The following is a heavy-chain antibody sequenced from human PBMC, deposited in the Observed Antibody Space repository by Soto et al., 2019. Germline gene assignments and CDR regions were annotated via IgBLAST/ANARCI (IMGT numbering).Heavy chain of an antibody. CDR3: ARVPSPFDFYYATDV. Sequence: PSETLSLTCAVYGGSFSGYYWSWIRQAPGKGLEWIGYIFSSGTTYYNPSLKSRLTMSLDTSQNQFSLKLNSVTAADTAVYFCARVPSPFDFYYATDVWGQGTTVTVSS. V-gene: IGHV4-30-4*02. J-gene: IGHJ6*02. CDR2: IFSSGTT. CDR1: GGSFSGYY. D-gene: IGHD3-16*01.